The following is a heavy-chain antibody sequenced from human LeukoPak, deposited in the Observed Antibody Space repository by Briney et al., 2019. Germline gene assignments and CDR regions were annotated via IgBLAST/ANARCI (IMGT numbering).Heavy chain of an antibody. V-gene: IGHV4-4*02. Sequence: PSETLSLTCAVSGGSISSSNCWSWVRQPPGKGLEWIGGIYHSGSTNYNPSLKSRVIISVDKSKNQFSLNLSSVPAADTAVYYCARDLHSGSGDYLDIWGRGTLVTVSS. D-gene: IGHD4-17*01. J-gene: IGHJ2*01. CDR1: GGSISSSNC. CDR3: ARDLHSGSGDYLDI. CDR2: IYHSGST.